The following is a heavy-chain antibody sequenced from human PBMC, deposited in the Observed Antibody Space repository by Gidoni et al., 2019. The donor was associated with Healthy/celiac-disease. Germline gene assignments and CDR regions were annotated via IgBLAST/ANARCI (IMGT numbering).Heavy chain of an antibody. CDR2: IRGSGGST. D-gene: IGHD3-3*01. Sequence: VQLLESGGGLVQPAGSLRLSCAASGFPFSTYAMSWVRQAPGKGPEWVSAIRGSGGSTYYADSVKGRFTISRDNSKNTLYLQRNSLRAEDTAVYYCAKDHRGFGGVIQNWFDPWGQGTLVTVSS. CDR1: GFPFSTYA. CDR3: AKDHRGFGGVIQNWFDP. V-gene: IGHV3-23*01. J-gene: IGHJ5*02.